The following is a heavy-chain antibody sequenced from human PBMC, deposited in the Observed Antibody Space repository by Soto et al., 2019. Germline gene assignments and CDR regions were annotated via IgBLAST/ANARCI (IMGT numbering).Heavy chain of an antibody. J-gene: IGHJ3*01. Sequence: PGGSLRLSCAVSGFTVSNTYMSWVRQAPGKGLEWVAVIYRGVSTNYADSVKGRFTISRDDSKNTIYLQMNSLRAEDTAVYYCARDRSDSSRADSFDVWGQGTMVTVSS. CDR1: GFTVSNTY. V-gene: IGHV3-53*01. D-gene: IGHD6-25*01. CDR2: IYRGVST. CDR3: ARDRSDSSRADSFDV.